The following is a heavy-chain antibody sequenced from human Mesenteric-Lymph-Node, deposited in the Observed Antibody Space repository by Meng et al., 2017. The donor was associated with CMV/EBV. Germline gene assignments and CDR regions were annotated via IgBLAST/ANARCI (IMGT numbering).Heavy chain of an antibody. Sequence: ASVKVSCKASGYTFTGYYMHWVRQAPGQGLEGMGWINTNSGGTNYEQKFQGRVTMTRDTSISTAYMELSRLRSDDTAVYYCARVGGSYYLGLHAFDIWGQGTMVTVSS. J-gene: IGHJ3*02. CDR3: ARVGGSYYLGLHAFDI. CDR2: INTNSGGT. V-gene: IGHV1-2*02. D-gene: IGHD1-26*01. CDR1: GYTFTGYY.